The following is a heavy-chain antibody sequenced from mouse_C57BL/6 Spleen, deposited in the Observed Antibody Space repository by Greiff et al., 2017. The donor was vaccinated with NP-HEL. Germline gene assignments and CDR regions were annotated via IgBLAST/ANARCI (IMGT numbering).Heavy chain of an antibody. J-gene: IGHJ1*03. CDR2: IDPSDSET. CDR3: ARGGVTTVVATRYFDV. CDR1: GYTFTSYW. D-gene: IGHD1-1*01. Sequence: QVQLQQPGAELVRPGSSVKLSCKASGYTFTSYWMHWVKQRPIQGLEWIGNIDPSDSETHYNQKFKDKATLTVDKSSSTAYMQLSSLTSEDSAVYYCARGGVTTVVATRYFDVWGTGTTGTVSS. V-gene: IGHV1-52*01.